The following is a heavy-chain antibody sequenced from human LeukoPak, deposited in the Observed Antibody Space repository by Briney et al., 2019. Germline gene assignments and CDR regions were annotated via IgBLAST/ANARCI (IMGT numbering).Heavy chain of an antibody. Sequence: GNTNYNPSLKNRVILSADTSKNQYSLRLSSVTAADTAVYYCARGGVAIPAANNRFDPWGQGTLVTVSS. D-gene: IGHD2-2*01. CDR3: ARGGVAIPAANNRFDP. J-gene: IGHJ5*02. V-gene: IGHV4-59*09. CDR2: GNT.